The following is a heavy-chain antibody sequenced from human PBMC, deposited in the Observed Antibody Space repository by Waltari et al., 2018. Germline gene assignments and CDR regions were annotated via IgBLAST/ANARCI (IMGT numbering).Heavy chain of an antibody. CDR3: ASDLGGTAVATDAFDI. V-gene: IGHV4-38-2*01. D-gene: IGHD6-19*01. J-gene: IGHJ3*02. CDR2: VSHSGST. CDR1: GGSLRRSSY. Sequence: QVQLQQSGPGQVKPSETLSLTCAVSGGSLRRSSYWGWIRQPLGKGLEWIGSVSHSGSTYYNPSLKSRVTISIHMSKHQFSLELRSVTAADTAVYFCASDLGGTAVATDAFDIWGQGTMVIVSS.